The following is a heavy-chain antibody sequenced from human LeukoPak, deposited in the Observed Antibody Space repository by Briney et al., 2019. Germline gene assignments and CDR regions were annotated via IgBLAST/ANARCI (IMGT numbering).Heavy chain of an antibody. V-gene: IGHV4-34*01. CDR2: INHSGST. J-gene: IGHJ6*02. CDR3: ARGRGPAKGGMDV. CDR1: GGSFSGYY. Sequence: SETLSLTCAVYGGSFSGYYWSWIRQPPGKGLEWIGEINHSGSTNYNPSLKSRVTISVDTSKNQFSLKLSSVTAEDTAVYYCARGRGPAKGGMDVWGQGTTVTVSS.